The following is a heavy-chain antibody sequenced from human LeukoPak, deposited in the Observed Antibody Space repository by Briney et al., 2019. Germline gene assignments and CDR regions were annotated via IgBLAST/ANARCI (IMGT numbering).Heavy chain of an antibody. Sequence: GGSLRLSCAVSGFTFSDYWMNWVRQAPGKGLEWVACIRQDGGEKSYVDSVKGRFTISRDNTKRSLYLQMSSLRAEDTAVYYCARDGTAAGLYFDLWGQGTLVTVSS. CDR3: ARDGTAAGLYFDL. D-gene: IGHD6-13*01. CDR1: GFTFSDYW. J-gene: IGHJ4*01. V-gene: IGHV3-7*01. CDR2: IRQDGGEK.